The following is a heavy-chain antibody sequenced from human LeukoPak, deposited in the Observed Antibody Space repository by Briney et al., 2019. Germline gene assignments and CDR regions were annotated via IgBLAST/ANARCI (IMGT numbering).Heavy chain of an antibody. V-gene: IGHV3-21*01. CDR3: ARERSYCSGATCSLDL. Sequence: GGSLRLSCAASGFSLSIYDMVWVRQAPGKGLEWIASTGLSSSYIGYADSVKGRFTISRDNGENSVYLQMNSLRAEDTAVYFCARERSYCSGATCSLDLWGQGTLVTISS. CDR1: GFSLSIYD. J-gene: IGHJ5*02. D-gene: IGHD2-15*01. CDR2: TGLSSSYI.